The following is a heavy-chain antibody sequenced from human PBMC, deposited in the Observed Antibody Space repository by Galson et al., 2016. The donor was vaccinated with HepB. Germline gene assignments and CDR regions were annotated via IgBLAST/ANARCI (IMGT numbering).Heavy chain of an antibody. CDR2: ISISYGDT. V-gene: IGHV1-18*04. D-gene: IGHD5-12*01. J-gene: IGHJ3*01. Sequence: SVKVSCKASGYSFTKYGITWVRQAPGQGLEWMGWISISYGDTKYAQKFQGRVTLTTDTSTNTAYMELRSLRSDDTAMYYCAREVITINAHDAFDVWGQGKMVTVSS. CDR1: GYSFTKYG. CDR3: AREVITINAHDAFDV.